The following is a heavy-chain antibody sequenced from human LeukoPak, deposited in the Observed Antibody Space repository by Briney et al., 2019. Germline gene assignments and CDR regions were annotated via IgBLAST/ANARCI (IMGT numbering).Heavy chain of an antibody. J-gene: IGHJ4*02. CDR1: GYTFTSYG. D-gene: IGHD1-14*01. CDR2: ISAYNGNT. Sequence: ASVKVSCKASGYTFTSYGISWVRQAPGQGLEWMGWISAYNGNTSYAQKLQGRVTMTTDTSTSTAYMELRSLRSDDTAVYYCAREDDRISPFDYWGQGTLVTVSS. V-gene: IGHV1-18*01. CDR3: AREDDRISPFDY.